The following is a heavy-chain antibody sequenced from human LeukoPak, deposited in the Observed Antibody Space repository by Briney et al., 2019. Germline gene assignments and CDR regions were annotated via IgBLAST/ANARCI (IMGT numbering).Heavy chain of an antibody. CDR1: GFTFSSYA. D-gene: IGHD2-8*02. Sequence: GGSLRLSCAASGFTFSSYAMSWVRQAPGKGLEWVSAISGSSGSTYYADSVKGRFTISRDNSKNTLYLQMNSLRAEDTAVYYCAKNTVYYYYYDMDVWGQGTTVTVSS. CDR3: AKNTVYYYYYDMDV. V-gene: IGHV3-23*01. J-gene: IGHJ6*02. CDR2: ISGSSGST.